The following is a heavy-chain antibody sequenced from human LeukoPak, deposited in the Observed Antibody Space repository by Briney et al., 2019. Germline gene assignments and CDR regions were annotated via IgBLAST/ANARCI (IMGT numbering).Heavy chain of an antibody. Sequence: GGSLRLSCAASGFTFSTYWMSWVRQAPGKGLEWVANIKQDGSETYYVDSVKGRFTISRDNAKNSLFLQMNSLRAEDTAVYYCARVKNWDYYFDYWGQGTLVTVSS. CDR2: IKQDGSET. CDR1: GFTFSTYW. V-gene: IGHV3-7*01. D-gene: IGHD7-27*01. J-gene: IGHJ4*02. CDR3: ARVKNWDYYFDY.